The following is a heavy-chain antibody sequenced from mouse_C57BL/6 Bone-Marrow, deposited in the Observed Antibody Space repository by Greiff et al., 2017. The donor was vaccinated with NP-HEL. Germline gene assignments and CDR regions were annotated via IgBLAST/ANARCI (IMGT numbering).Heavy chain of an antibody. CDR1: GYTFTDYY. V-gene: IGHV1-19*01. Sequence: EVQLQQSGPVLVKPGASVKMSCKASGYTFTDYYMNWVKQSHGKSLEWIGVINPYNGGTSYNQKFKGKATLTVDKSSSTAYMELNSLTSEDSAVYYGARRWLRRTYYFDYWGQGTTLTVSS. CDR3: ARRWLRRTYYFDY. CDR2: INPYNGGT. D-gene: IGHD2-2*01. J-gene: IGHJ2*01.